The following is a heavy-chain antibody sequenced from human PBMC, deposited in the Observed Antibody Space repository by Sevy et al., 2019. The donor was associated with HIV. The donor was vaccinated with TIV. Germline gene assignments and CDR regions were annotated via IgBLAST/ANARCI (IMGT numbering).Heavy chain of an antibody. J-gene: IGHJ6*02. D-gene: IGHD2-2*01. Sequence: ASVKDSCKASGYTFTSYDINWVRQATGQGLEWMGWMNPNSGNTGYAQKFQGRVTMTRNTSISTAYMELSSLRSEDTAVYYCARDQRLVPAPGADYYYYGMDVWGQGTTVTVSS. V-gene: IGHV1-8*01. CDR2: MNPNSGNT. CDR1: GYTFTSYD. CDR3: ARDQRLVPAPGADYYYYGMDV.